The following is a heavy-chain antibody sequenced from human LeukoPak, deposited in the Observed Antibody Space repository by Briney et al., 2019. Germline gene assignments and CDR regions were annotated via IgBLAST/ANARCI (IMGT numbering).Heavy chain of an antibody. CDR2: ISSSGSTI. J-gene: IGHJ4*02. Sequence: GGSLRLSCAASGFTFSSYEMNWVRQAPGKGLEWVSYISSSGSTIYYADSVKGRFTISRDNAKNSLYLQMNSLRAEDTAVYYCARVTTMIVVVTSHFDYWGQGTLVTVSS. CDR1: GFTFSSYE. V-gene: IGHV3-48*03. CDR3: ARVTTMIVVVTSHFDY. D-gene: IGHD3-22*01.